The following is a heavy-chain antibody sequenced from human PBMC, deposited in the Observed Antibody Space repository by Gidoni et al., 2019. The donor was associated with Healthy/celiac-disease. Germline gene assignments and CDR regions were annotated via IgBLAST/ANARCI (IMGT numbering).Heavy chain of an antibody. D-gene: IGHD5-18*01. V-gene: IGHV5-51*01. CDR3: ARLHNGYSYGYYFDY. CDR2: IYPGDSDT. CDR1: GYSFTSYW. Sequence: EVQLVQPGAEVKKPGESLKISCKGSGYSFTSYWIGWVRQMPGKGLEWMGIIYPGDSDTRYSPSFQGQVTISADKSISTAYLQWSSLKASDTAMYYCARLHNGYSYGYYFDYWGQGTLVTVSS. J-gene: IGHJ4*02.